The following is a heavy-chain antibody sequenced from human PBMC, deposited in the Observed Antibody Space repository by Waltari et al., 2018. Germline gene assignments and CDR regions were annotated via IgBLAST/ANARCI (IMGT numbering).Heavy chain of an antibody. CDR3: ARHPAMTIMLWYFDL. Sequence: QLQLQESGPGLVKPSETLSLTCTVSGGSISSSSYYWGWIRQSPGKGLEWIGSIYYSGSTYDNPSLKRRVTISVDTSKNQFSLKLSSVTAADTAVYYCARHPAMTIMLWYFDLWGRGTLVTVSS. V-gene: IGHV4-39*01. D-gene: IGHD2-8*01. CDR1: GGSISSSSYY. CDR2: IYYSGST. J-gene: IGHJ2*01.